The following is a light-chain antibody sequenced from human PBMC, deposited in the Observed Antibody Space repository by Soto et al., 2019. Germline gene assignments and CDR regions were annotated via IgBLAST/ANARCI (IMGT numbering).Light chain of an antibody. CDR2: DAS. CDR3: QQYNSYSWT. Sequence: DIQMTQSPSTLPASVGDRVSITCRASQSISNWLAWYQQKPGKAPKLLIYDASSLESGVPSRFSGSGSGTEFTLTISSLQPDDFATYYCQQYNSYSWTFGQGTKVE. CDR1: QSISNW. V-gene: IGKV1-5*01. J-gene: IGKJ1*01.